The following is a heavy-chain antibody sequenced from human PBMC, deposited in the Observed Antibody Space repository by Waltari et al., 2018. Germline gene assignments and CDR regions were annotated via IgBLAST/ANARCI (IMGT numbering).Heavy chain of an antibody. CDR1: GGSISSCGYS. Sequence: QLQLQGSGPGLVKPSETLSLTCTVPGGSISSCGYSWGWPRQPPGKGLEWIGTIYYSGSTYYNPSLKSRVTISVDTSKNQFSLKLTSVTAADTAVYFCARGVNYGAGFYHYYYTDVWGKGTTVTISS. V-gene: IGHV4-39*07. J-gene: IGHJ6*03. CDR2: IYYSGST. D-gene: IGHD3-10*01. CDR3: ARGVNYGAGFYHYYYTDV.